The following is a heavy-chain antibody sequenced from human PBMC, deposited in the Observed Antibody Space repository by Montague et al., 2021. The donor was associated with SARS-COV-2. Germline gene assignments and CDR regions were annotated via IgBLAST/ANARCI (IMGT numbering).Heavy chain of an antibody. J-gene: IGHJ2*01. V-gene: IGHV4-59*01. CDR3: AGDRGRFWHFDL. CDR2: IYYSGST. CDR1: GGPISSYY. D-gene: IGHD5-12*01. Sequence: SETLSLTYTVSGGPISSYYWNWIRQSPGKGLEWIGYIYYSGSTKYNPSLKSRVTISVDTSKSQMSLRLNSVTAADTAVYYCAGDRGRFWHFDLWGRGTLVTVSS.